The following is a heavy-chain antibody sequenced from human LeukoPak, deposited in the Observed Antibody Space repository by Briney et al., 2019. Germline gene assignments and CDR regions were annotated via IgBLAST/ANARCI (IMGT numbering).Heavy chain of an antibody. CDR3: ARDAPSQYYYYGMDV. CDR2: MYRGGST. V-gene: IGHV3-66*02. CDR1: GFTVSINY. J-gene: IGHJ6*02. Sequence: GGSLRLSCAASGFTVSINYMSWVRQAPGKGLEWGSVMYRGGSTYYADSVKGRFTISRDNSKNTLYLQMNSLRAEDTAVYYCARDAPSQYYYYGMDVWGQGTTVTVSS.